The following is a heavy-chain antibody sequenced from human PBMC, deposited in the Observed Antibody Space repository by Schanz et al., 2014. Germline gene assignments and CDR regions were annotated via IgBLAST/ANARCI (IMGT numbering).Heavy chain of an antibody. CDR3: ARDTTWRLDL. V-gene: IGHV4-61*02. CDR2: VFPNGIT. Sequence: QVQLQESGPGLLKPSETLSLTCTVSGGSIRSGTYYWSWIRQPAGKALEWVGRVFPNGITNYNPSPKSRVTMSLDTSRNQVSLTLASLTAADTAVYYCARDTTWRLDLWGRGTLVTVSS. CDR1: GGSIRSGTYY. D-gene: IGHD1-1*01. J-gene: IGHJ2*01.